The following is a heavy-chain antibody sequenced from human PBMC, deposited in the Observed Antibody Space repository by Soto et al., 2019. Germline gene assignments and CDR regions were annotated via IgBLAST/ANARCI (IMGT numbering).Heavy chain of an antibody. J-gene: IGHJ6*02. CDR3: ARRGYSYGSSFYYYYGMDV. D-gene: IGHD5-18*01. CDR2: IDPSDYYT. CDR1: GYSFTSYW. V-gene: IGHV5-10-1*01. Sequence: PXGPLKISCKGSGYSFTSYWISWVRQMPGKGLEWMGRIDPSDYYTNYSPSFQGHVTISADKSISTAYLQWSSLKASDTAMYYCARRGYSYGSSFYYYYGMDVWGQGTTVTGSS.